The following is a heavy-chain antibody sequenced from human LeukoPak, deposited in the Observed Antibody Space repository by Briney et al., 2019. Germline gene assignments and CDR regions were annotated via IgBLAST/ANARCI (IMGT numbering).Heavy chain of an antibody. Sequence: SETLSLTCVVSGYSITNGYYWGWIRQPPGKGLEWIGRIYHSGSTDYNPSLESRVTISVDTSKNQFSLKLSSVTAADTAVYYGAKMGYNYGYDDWGQGSLVIVSS. V-gene: IGHV4-38-2*01. CDR2: IYHSGST. D-gene: IGHD5-18*01. CDR1: GYSITNGYY. J-gene: IGHJ4*02. CDR3: AKMGYNYGYDD.